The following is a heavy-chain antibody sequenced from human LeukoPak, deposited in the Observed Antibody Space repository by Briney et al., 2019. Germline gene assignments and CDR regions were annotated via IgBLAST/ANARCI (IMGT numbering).Heavy chain of an antibody. CDR2: IYYSGST. J-gene: IGHJ4*02. CDR3: ARRGSGWYFDY. D-gene: IGHD6-19*01. V-gene: IGHV4-39*01. CDR1: GGSISSSSYY. Sequence: SETLSLTCTVSGGSISSSSYYWGWIRQPPGKGLEWIGSIYYSGSTYYNPSLKSRVTISVDTSKNQFSLKLRSVTAADTAVYYCARRGSGWYFDYWGQGTLVTVSS.